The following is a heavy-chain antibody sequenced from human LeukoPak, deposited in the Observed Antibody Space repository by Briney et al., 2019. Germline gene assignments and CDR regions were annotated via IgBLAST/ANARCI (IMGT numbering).Heavy chain of an antibody. CDR1: GFTFSSYS. D-gene: IGHD6-19*01. J-gene: IGHJ6*02. CDR3: AREGAVAGTYYYYYGMDV. Sequence: GGSLRLSCAASGFTFSSYSMNWVRQAPGKGLEWVSSISSSSSYIYYADSVKGRFTISRDNAKNSLYLQMNSLRAEDTAVYYCAREGAVAGTYYYYYGMDVWGQGTTVTVSS. V-gene: IGHV3-21*01. CDR2: ISSSSSYI.